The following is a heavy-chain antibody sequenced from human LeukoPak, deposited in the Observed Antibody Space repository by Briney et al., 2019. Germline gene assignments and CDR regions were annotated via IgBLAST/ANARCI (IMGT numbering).Heavy chain of an antibody. V-gene: IGHV3-11*04. J-gene: IGHJ4*02. CDR2: ISSSGSTI. Sequence: GGSLRLSCAASGFTFSNYWMHWVRQAPGKGLEWVSYISSSGSTIYYADSVKGRFTISRDNAKNSLYLQMNSLRAEDTAVYYCARVVDTAMAVDYWGQGTLVTVSS. CDR3: ARVVDTAMAVDY. D-gene: IGHD5-18*01. CDR1: GFTFSNYW.